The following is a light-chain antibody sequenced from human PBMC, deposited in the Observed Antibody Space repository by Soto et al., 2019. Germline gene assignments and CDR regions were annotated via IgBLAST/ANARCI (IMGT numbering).Light chain of an antibody. J-gene: IGKJ5*01. Sequence: ESVLTQSPSTLSLSPGERATLSCRASQSVSSYLTWYQQRPGQAPRLLIYDASTRSTGIPARFSGSGSGTDFTLTTSSLEPEDVAVYFCQQRSNWPITFGQGTRLEIK. CDR3: QQRSNWPIT. CDR1: QSVSSY. CDR2: DAS. V-gene: IGKV3-11*01.